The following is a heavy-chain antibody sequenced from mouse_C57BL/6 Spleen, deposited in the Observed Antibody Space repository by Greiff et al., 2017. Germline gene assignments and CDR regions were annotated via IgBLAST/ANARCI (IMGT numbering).Heavy chain of an antibody. J-gene: IGHJ2*01. D-gene: IGHD4-1*01. CDR3: ARNCVYFDY. Sequence: QVQLQQPGAELVMPGASVKLSCKASGYTFTSYWMHWVKQRPGQGLEWIGEIDPSDSYTNYNQKFKGKSTLTVDKSSSTAYMQLSSLTSEDSTVYYCARNCVYFDYWGQGTTLTVSS. CDR2: IDPSDSYT. CDR1: GYTFTSYW. V-gene: IGHV1-69*01.